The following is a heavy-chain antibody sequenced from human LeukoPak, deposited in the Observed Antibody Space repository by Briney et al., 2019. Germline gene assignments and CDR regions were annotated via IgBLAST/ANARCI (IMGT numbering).Heavy chain of an antibody. D-gene: IGHD6-19*01. Sequence: GASVKVSCKASGGTFSSYTISWVRQAPGQGLEWMGRIIPILGIANYAQKFQGRVTITADKSTSTAYMELSSLRSEDTAVYYCASGVAGGWVLFDYWGQGTLVTVSS. CDR3: ASGVAGGWVLFDY. CDR2: IIPILGIA. CDR1: GGTFSSYT. J-gene: IGHJ4*02. V-gene: IGHV1-69*02.